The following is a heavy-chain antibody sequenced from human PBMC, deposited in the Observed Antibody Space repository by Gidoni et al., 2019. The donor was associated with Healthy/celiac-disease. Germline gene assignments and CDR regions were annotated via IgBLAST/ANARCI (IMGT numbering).Heavy chain of an antibody. Sequence: QVQLVESGGGVVQPGRSLRLACAASGVTVSSYGMPWVRQAPGKGLEWVAVISYDGSNKYYADSVKGRFTISRDNSKNTLYLQMNSLRAEDTAVYYCAKDSATDYDSSGYYGDFDYWGQGTLVTVSS. J-gene: IGHJ4*02. V-gene: IGHV3-30*18. D-gene: IGHD3-22*01. CDR2: ISYDGSNK. CDR1: GVTVSSYG. CDR3: AKDSATDYDSSGYYGDFDY.